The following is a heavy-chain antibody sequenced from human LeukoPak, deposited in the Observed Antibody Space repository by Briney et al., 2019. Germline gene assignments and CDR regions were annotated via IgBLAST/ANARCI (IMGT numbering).Heavy chain of an antibody. CDR3: AKDPDEGGLGYFDY. Sequence: GGSLRLSCAASGFTFSSYAMSWVRQAPGKGLEWVSVISGSGGSTYYADSVKGRFTISRDNSKNTLYLQMNSLRAEDTAVYYCAKDPDEGGLGYFDYWGQGTLVTVSS. CDR2: ISGSGGST. V-gene: IGHV3-23*01. D-gene: IGHD1-14*01. J-gene: IGHJ4*02. CDR1: GFTFSSYA.